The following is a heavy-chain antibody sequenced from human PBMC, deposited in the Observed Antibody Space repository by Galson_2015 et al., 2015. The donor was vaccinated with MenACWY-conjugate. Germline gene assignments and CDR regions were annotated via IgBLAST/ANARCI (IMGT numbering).Heavy chain of an antibody. J-gene: IGHJ4*02. CDR1: GGTFSSYA. CDR2: IIPIFGTV. V-gene: IGHV1-69*13. D-gene: IGHD6-13*01. Sequence: SVKVSCKASGGTFSSYAISWVRQAPGQGLEWMGGIIPIFGTVNYAQKFQGRVTITADESTSTAYMELSSLRSEDTAVYYCARSSSWGNNFDYWGQGTLVTVSS. CDR3: ARSSSWGNNFDY.